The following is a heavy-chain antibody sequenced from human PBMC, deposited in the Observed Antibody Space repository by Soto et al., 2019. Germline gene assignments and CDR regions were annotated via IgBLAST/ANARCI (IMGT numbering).Heavy chain of an antibody. J-gene: IGHJ5*02. CDR3: AKTGGGWFDP. Sequence: SRRLSCAASGFTFRSYGMHWVRQAPGKGLEWVAVISYDGSNKYYADSVKGRFTISRDNSKNTLYLQMNSLRAEDTAVYYCAKTGGGWFDPWGQGTLVTVSS. CDR1: GFTFRSYG. CDR2: ISYDGSNK. V-gene: IGHV3-30*18.